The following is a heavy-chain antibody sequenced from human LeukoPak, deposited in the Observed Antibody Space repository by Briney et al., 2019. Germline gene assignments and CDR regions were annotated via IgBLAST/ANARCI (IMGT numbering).Heavy chain of an antibody. CDR3: ARGDYYYDSSGYYPLDY. V-gene: IGHV4-38-2*02. Sequence: PSETLSLTCTVSGYSISSGYYWGWIRQPPGKGLEWSGSIYHSGSTYYNPSLKSRVTISVDTSKNQFSLKLSPVTAADTAVYYCARGDYYYDSSGYYPLDYWGQGTLVTVSS. CDR2: IYHSGST. J-gene: IGHJ4*02. D-gene: IGHD3-22*01. CDR1: GYSISSGYY.